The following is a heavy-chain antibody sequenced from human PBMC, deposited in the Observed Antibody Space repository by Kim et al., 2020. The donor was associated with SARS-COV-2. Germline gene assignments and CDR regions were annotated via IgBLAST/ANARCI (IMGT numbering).Heavy chain of an antibody. J-gene: IGHJ4*02. V-gene: IGHV4-39*01. CDR2: IYYGGNT. D-gene: IGHD2-15*01. CDR3: SGRAHGGYCFDY. Sequence: SETLSLTCAVSGGSIGNGFYYWGWIRQPPGKGLECIGTIYYGGNTYYNPSLKSRVTISVDTSKNQFSRKPGSVTAAATAVYYCSGRAHGGYCFDYWGQGTLVTVSS. CDR1: GGSIGNGFYY.